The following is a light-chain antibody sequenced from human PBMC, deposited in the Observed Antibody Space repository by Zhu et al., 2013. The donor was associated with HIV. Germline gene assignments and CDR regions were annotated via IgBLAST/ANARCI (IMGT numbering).Light chain of an antibody. Sequence: QSALTQPASVSGSPGQSITISCTGTSNDIAVHNCVSWYQRHPGKAPKVMIYEVSIRPSGVSNRFSGSKSGNTASLTISGLQAEDEADYYCTSYTTSSTLIFGGGTKVTVL. J-gene: IGLJ2*01. CDR2: EVS. CDR3: TSYTTSSTLI. V-gene: IGLV2-14*01. CDR1: SNDIAVHNC.